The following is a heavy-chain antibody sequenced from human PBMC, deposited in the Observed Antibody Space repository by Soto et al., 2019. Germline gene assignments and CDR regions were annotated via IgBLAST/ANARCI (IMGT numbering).Heavy chain of an antibody. CDR3: ARGYYDFWSGYYISPYGMDV. Sequence: PGESLKISCAVSGFTFSDYYMSWIRQAPGKGLEWVSYISSRGSSIYYADSVKGRCTISRDNAKNSLYLQMNGLRAEDTAVYYCARGYYDFWSGYYISPYGMDVWGQGTTVTVSS. CDR2: ISSRGSSI. D-gene: IGHD3-3*01. CDR1: GFTFSDYY. J-gene: IGHJ6*02. V-gene: IGHV3-11*01.